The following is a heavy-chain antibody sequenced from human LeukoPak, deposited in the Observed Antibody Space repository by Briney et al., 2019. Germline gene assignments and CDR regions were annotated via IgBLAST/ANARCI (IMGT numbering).Heavy chain of an antibody. D-gene: IGHD2-2*01. CDR2: INPSGGST. CDR3: ARVPAAIMGAYNWLDP. V-gene: IGHV1-46*01. J-gene: IGHJ5*02. Sequence: ASVKVSCKASGYTFTSYYMHWVRQAPGQGLEWMGIINPSGGSTSYAQKFQGRVTMTRDTSTSTVHMELSSLRSEDTAVYYCARVPAAIMGAYNWLDPWGQGTLVTVSS. CDR1: GYTFTSYY.